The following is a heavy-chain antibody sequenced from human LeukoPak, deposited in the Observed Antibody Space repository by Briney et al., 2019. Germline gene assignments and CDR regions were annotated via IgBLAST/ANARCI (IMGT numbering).Heavy chain of an antibody. V-gene: IGHV4-61*02. J-gene: IGHJ6*04. CDR1: GGSISSGSYY. Sequence: PSQTLSLTCTVSGGSISSGSYYWSWIRQPAGKGLEWIGRIYTSGSTNYNPSLKSRVTISVDTSKNKFSLKLSSVIAADTAVYYCARVPWVGKLDVWGKGTTVTVSS. CDR2: IYTSGST. D-gene: IGHD1-26*01. CDR3: ARVPWVGKLDV.